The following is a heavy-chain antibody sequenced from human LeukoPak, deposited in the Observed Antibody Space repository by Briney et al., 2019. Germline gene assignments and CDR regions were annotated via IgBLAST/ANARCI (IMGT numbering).Heavy chain of an antibody. D-gene: IGHD1-7*01. CDR2: ITSSGTTI. CDR3: ARVRTTPDY. CDR1: GFTFSNYY. J-gene: IGHJ4*02. Sequence: WGSLRLSRAASGFTFSNYYMSWIRQAPGKGLEWVSYITSSGTTIYYADSVKGRFTISRDNAKNSLYLQMNSLRAEDTAMYYCARVRTTPDYWGQGTLVTVSS. V-gene: IGHV3-11*01.